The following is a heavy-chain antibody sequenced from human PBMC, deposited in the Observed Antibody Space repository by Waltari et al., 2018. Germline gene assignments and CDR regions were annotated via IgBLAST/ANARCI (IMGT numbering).Heavy chain of an antibody. Sequence: QVQLQQWGAGLLKPSETLSLTCAVYGGSFSGYYWSWIRQPPGKGLEWSGEINHSGSTNYNPSLKSRVTKTVDTSKNQFSLQLSSGTAADTAVYYCARGPWGSGYHLDYWGQGTLVTVSS. CDR1: GGSFSGYY. J-gene: IGHJ4*02. D-gene: IGHD3-22*01. CDR2: INHSGST. CDR3: ARGPWGSGYHLDY. V-gene: IGHV4-34*01.